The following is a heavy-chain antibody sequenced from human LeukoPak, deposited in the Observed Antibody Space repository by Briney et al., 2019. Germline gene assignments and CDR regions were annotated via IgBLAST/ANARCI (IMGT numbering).Heavy chain of an antibody. J-gene: IGHJ4*01. V-gene: IGHV3-74*01. CDR3: ARDALGGRTKFDS. D-gene: IGHD3-16*01. CDR1: GFTFSSHW. CDR2: INGDGSRI. Sequence: PGGSLRLSCVASGFTFSSHWMHWVRQVPGKGLMWVSRINGDGSRIHYGDSVKGRFTISRDNAKNTLYLQMTSLRGDDTAIYFCARDALGGRTKFDSWGHGSLATVSS.